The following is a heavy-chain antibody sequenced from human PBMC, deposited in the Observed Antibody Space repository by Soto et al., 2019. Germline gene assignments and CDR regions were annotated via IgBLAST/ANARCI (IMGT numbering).Heavy chain of an antibody. CDR1: GYIFTSYG. Sequence: ASVKVSCKASGYIFTSYGISWVRQAPGQGLEWMGWISSYNGNTKYAQEVQGRVTMTTDTSTSTTYMELRSLRSDDTAVYYCARVLGGMATVPFDYWGQGALVTVSS. D-gene: IGHD4-4*01. CDR2: ISSYNGNT. J-gene: IGHJ4*02. V-gene: IGHV1-18*04. CDR3: ARVLGGMATVPFDY.